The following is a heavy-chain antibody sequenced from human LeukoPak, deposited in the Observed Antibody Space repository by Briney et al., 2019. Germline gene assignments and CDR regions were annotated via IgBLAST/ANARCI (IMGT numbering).Heavy chain of an antibody. Sequence: ASVKVSCKASGYTFTSYDINWVRQATGQGLEWMGWMNPNSGNTGYTQKFQGRVTFTRNTSISTAYMELSSLRFDDTAVYYCARWMATISNFDYWGQGTLVTVSP. CDR2: MNPNSGNT. D-gene: IGHD5-12*01. V-gene: IGHV1-8*01. J-gene: IGHJ4*02. CDR3: ARWMATISNFDY. CDR1: GYTFTSYD.